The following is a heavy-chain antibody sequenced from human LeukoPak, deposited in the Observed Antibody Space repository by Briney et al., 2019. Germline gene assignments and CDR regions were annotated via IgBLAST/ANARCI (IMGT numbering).Heavy chain of an antibody. J-gene: IGHJ4*02. CDR1: GGSFSGYY. Sequence: PSETLSLTCAVYGGSFSGYYWSWIRQPPGKGREWMGEINHSGSTNYNPSLKSRVTISVDTSKNQFSLKLSSVTAADTAVYYCARLRRYYYDSSLYGPEPDYWGQGTLVTVSS. CDR3: ARLRRYYYDSSLYGPEPDY. CDR2: INHSGST. V-gene: IGHV4-34*01. D-gene: IGHD3-22*01.